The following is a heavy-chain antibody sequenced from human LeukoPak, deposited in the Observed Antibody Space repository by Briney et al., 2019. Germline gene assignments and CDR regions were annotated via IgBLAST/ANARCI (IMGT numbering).Heavy chain of an antibody. CDR2: ISAYNGNT. CDR3: ARDPYGGNSKKTSNAFDI. D-gene: IGHD4-23*01. Sequence: GASVKVSCKASGYTFTSYGISWVRQAPGQGLEWMGWISAYNGNTNYAQKLQGRVTMTTDTSTSTAYMELRSLRSDDTAVYYCARDPYGGNSKKTSNAFDIWGQGIMVTVSS. CDR1: GYTFTSYG. V-gene: IGHV1-18*01. J-gene: IGHJ3*02.